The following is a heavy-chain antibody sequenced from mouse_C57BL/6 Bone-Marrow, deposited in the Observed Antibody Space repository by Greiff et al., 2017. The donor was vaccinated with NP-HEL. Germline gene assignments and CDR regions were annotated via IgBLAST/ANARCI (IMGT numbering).Heavy chain of an antibody. V-gene: IGHV1-52*01. J-gene: IGHJ3*01. D-gene: IGHD4-1*02. CDR3: ARWSTAAWFAY. CDR2: IDPSDSET. Sequence: VKLQQPGAELVRPGSSVKLSCKASGYTFTSYWMHWVKQRPIQGLEWIGNIDPSDSETHYTQKFKDKATLTVDKSSSTAYMQLSSLTSEDSAVYYCARWSTAAWFAYWGQGTLVTVSA. CDR1: GYTFTSYW.